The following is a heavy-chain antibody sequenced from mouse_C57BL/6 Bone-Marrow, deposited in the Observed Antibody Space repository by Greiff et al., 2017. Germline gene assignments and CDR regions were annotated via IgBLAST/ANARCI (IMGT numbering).Heavy chain of an antibody. CDR3: TVLLGAY. J-gene: IGHJ3*01. V-gene: IGHV6-3*01. CDR2: IRLKSDNYAT. Sequence: VQLKESGGGLVQPGGSMKLSCVASGFTFSNYWMNWVRQSPEKGLEWVAQIRLKSDNYATHYAESVKGRFTISRDDSKSSVYLQVNNLRAEDTGIYYCTVLLGAYWGQGTLVTGSA. CDR1: GFTFSNYW. D-gene: IGHD4-1*01.